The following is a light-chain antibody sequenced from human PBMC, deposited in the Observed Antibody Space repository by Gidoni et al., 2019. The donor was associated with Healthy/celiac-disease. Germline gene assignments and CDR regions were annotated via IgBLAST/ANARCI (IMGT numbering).Light chain of an antibody. Sequence: DIQIPQSPSSLSASVGDRVTITCQVSQDISNYLNWYQQKPGKAPKLLIYDASNLETGVPSRFSGSGSGTDFTFTISSLQPEDIATYYCQQYDNLPSTFGQGTRLEIK. J-gene: IGKJ5*01. CDR1: QDISNY. CDR3: QQYDNLPST. CDR2: DAS. V-gene: IGKV1-33*01.